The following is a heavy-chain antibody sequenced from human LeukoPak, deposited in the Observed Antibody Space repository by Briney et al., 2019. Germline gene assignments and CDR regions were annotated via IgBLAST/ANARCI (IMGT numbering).Heavy chain of an antibody. V-gene: IGHV3-21*06. CDR1: GLTFSSYT. CDR2: ISGSGTYI. D-gene: IGHD3-10*01. J-gene: IGHJ3*02. CDR3: AKEGRGLRRTAIDM. Sequence: GGSLRLSCAASGLTFSSYTMSWVRQAPGEGLEWVSSISGSGTYIYYADSVKGRFTISRDNSKNTLYLQMNSLRAEDTAVYYCAKEGRGLRRTAIDMCGQARMVTVSA.